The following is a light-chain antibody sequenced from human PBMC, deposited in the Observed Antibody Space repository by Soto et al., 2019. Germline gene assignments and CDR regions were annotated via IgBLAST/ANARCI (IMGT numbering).Light chain of an antibody. J-gene: IGKJ1*01. CDR1: QSVGSNY. V-gene: IGKV3-20*01. CDR3: QQYGGSVQT. CDR2: GAS. Sequence: DIVLTQFPRTLSLSPGESATLSCRASQSVGSNYLAWYQQRPGQPPNLLIFGASHRAPDIPDRFSGSGSGTDFTLTISRLEPEDFAVYYCQQYGGSVQTFGQGTKVDIK.